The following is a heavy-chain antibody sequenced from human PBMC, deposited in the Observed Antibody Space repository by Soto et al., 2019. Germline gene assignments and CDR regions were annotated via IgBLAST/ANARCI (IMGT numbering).Heavy chain of an antibody. CDR1: GFTFSSYA. J-gene: IGHJ4*02. V-gene: IGHV3-30-3*01. Sequence: QVQLVESGGGVVQPGRSLRLSCAASGFTFSSYAMHWVRQAPGKGLEWVAVISYDGSNKYYADSVKGRFTISRDNSKNTLYLQMNSLRAEDTAVYYCARDRFASSWSYFDYWDQGTLVTVSS. CDR3: ARDRFASSWSYFDY. D-gene: IGHD6-13*01. CDR2: ISYDGSNK.